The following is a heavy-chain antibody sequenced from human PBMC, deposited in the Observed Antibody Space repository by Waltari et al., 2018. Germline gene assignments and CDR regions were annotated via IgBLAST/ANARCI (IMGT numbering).Heavy chain of an antibody. CDR2: IYYTGTT. V-gene: IGHV4-39*01. Sequence: QLQLQESGRGLVKPSETLSLTRPVPGGSISRSSYFWGWTRQPPGKGLEWIGSIYYTGTTNYNPSFESRLTISIDTSKNQFSLKLTSVTAADTAVYYCTKRTALDGMDVWGQGATVTVSS. CDR1: GGSISRSSYF. J-gene: IGHJ6*02. D-gene: IGHD5-18*01. CDR3: TKRTALDGMDV.